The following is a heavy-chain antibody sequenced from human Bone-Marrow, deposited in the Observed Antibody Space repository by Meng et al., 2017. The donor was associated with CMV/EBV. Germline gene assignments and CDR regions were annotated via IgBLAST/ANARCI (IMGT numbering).Heavy chain of an antibody. V-gene: IGHV3-23*01. CDR1: GFSFSNYA. Sequence: GESLKISCAASGFSFSNYAMGWVRQAPGKGLEWVSAISGTTDDTQYTDSVKGRFTISRDRSKNTLYLQMNSLRAEDTAVYYCAKDSSSWSHYYFDYWAQGTLVTVSS. CDR3: AKDSSSWSHYYFDY. CDR2: ISGTTDDT. J-gene: IGHJ4*02. D-gene: IGHD6-13*01.